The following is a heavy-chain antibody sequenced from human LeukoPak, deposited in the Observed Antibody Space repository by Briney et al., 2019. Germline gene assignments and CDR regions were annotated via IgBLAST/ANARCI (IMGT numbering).Heavy chain of an antibody. Sequence: ASVRVSCKASGYNFSDHYIHWVRQAPGQGLEWMGWISAYNGNTNYAQKLQGRVTMTTDTSTSTAYMELRSLRSDDTAVYYCAREDIVATIRYFDYWGQGTLVTVPS. J-gene: IGHJ4*03. D-gene: IGHD5-12*01. CDR1: GYNFSDHY. CDR2: ISAYNGNT. V-gene: IGHV1-18*04. CDR3: AREDIVATIRYFDY.